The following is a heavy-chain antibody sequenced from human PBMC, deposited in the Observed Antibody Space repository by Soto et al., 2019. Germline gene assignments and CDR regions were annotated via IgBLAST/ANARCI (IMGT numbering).Heavy chain of an antibody. Sequence: EVQVVESGGGLVQPGGSLRLSCAASGFILSDHNMDWVRQAPGKGLEWVGRSRSKAHSYSTEYAASVKGRFTISRDDSKNSLDLQMNSLKTEDTAVYYCAADLVGTGTHWGQGTLVTVSS. CDR3: AADLVGTGTH. V-gene: IGHV3-72*01. CDR1: GFILSDHN. D-gene: IGHD5-12*01. J-gene: IGHJ4*02. CDR2: SRSKAHSYST.